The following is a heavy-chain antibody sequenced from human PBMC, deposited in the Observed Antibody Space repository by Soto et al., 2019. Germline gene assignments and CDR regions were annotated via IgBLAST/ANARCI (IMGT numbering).Heavy chain of an antibody. J-gene: IGHJ3*02. Sequence: QVQLQQWGAGLLKPSETLSLTCAVYGGSFSGYYWSWIRQPPGKGLEWIGEINHSGSTNYNPSLKSRVTISVDTSKNQFSLKLSSVTAADTAVYYCARGLIVVVPAARQAYDAFDIGGEGTMVTVSS. V-gene: IGHV4-34*01. CDR1: GGSFSGYY. D-gene: IGHD2-2*01. CDR3: ARGLIVVVPAARQAYDAFDI. CDR2: INHSGST.